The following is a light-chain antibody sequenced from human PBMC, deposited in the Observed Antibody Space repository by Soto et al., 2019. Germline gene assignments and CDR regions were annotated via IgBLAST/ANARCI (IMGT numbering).Light chain of an antibody. V-gene: IGLV2-14*01. CDR1: SSDVGGYNY. J-gene: IGLJ2*01. Sequence: QSVLTQPASVSGSPGQSITISCTGTSSDVGGYNYVSWYQQHPGKAPKLMIYEVTNRPSGVSNRFSGSKSGNTASLTISGLQAEDEADYYCSSYTSRISHVVFGGGTKLTVL. CDR3: SSYTSRISHVV. CDR2: EVT.